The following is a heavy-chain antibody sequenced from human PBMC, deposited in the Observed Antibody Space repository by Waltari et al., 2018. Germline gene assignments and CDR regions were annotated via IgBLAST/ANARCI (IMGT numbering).Heavy chain of an antibody. J-gene: IGHJ4*02. CDR2: AIPKKGGT. Sequence: QVHLVQSGAGVQKPGASVRVDCKTPGYTFLYYYINWVRQARGKGLEWMGRAIPKKGGTSYPQKFKDRVTMTRDTAISTAYMELSRLTFDDTAVYFCARWPALSADPYYFDYWGQGTLVTVSS. D-gene: IGHD3-16*01. CDR3: ARWPALSADPYYFDY. V-gene: IGHV1-2*06. CDR1: GYTFLYYY.